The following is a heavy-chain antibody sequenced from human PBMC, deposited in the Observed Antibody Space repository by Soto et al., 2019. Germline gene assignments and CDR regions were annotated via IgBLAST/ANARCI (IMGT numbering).Heavy chain of an antibody. CDR2: IKQDGSEK. D-gene: IGHD5-18*01. V-gene: IGHV3-7*01. CDR3: ARDGIQLRRSPHNYHYGMDA. CDR1: GFTFRTYW. Sequence: EVQLVESGGGLVQPGGSLRLSCAASGFTFRTYWMSWVRQTPGKGLEWVANIKQDGSEKHYVESVKGRFTISRDNAKNSLYLQMSSLRVEDTAVYFCARDGIQLRRSPHNYHYGMDAWGQGTTVTVSS. J-gene: IGHJ6*02.